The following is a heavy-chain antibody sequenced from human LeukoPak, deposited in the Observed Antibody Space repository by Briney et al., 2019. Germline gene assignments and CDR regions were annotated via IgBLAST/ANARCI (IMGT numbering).Heavy chain of an antibody. CDR1: GDTVSSNSAA. V-gene: IGHV6-1*01. Sequence: SQTLSLTCAISGDTVSSNSAAWNWIRQSPSRGLEWLGRTYYRSKWYNDYAVSVKSRITINPDTSKNQFSLQLNSVTPEDTAVYYCARGGRVKDGHNSPFDYWGQGTLVTVSS. CDR2: TYYRSKWYN. D-gene: IGHD5-24*01. J-gene: IGHJ4*02. CDR3: ARGGRVKDGHNSPFDY.